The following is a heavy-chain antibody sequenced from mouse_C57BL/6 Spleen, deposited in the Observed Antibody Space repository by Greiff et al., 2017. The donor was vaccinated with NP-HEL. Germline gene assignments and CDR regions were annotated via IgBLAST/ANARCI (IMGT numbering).Heavy chain of an antibody. J-gene: IGHJ2*01. Sequence: QVQLQQSGAELMKPGASVKLSCKATGYTFTGYWIEWVKQRPGHGLEWIGEILPGSGSTNYNEKFKGKAKFTADTSTNTAYMQLSSLTTEDSAIYYCASGGYDYDGGGYFDYWGQGTTLTVSS. CDR3: ASGGYDYDGGGYFDY. CDR2: ILPGSGST. V-gene: IGHV1-9*01. D-gene: IGHD2-4*01. CDR1: GYTFTGYW.